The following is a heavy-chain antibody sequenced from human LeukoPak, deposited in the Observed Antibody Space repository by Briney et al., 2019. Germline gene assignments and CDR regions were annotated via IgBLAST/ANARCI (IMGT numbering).Heavy chain of an antibody. CDR2: ISSSSSNI. J-gene: IGHJ4*02. CDR1: EFTFSDYY. Sequence: KTGGSLRLSCAASEFTFSDYYMSWIRQAPGEGLEWVSYISSSSSNIKYADSVKGRFTISRDNAKNSLYLQMNSLRAEDTAVYYYASLPRYPYYFDYWGQGTLVTVSS. D-gene: IGHD1-26*01. V-gene: IGHV3-11*03. CDR3: ASLPRYPYYFDY.